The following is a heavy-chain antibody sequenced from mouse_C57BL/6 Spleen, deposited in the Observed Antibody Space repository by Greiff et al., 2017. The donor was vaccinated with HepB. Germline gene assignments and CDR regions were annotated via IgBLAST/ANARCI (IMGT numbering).Heavy chain of an antibody. J-gene: IGHJ1*03. CDR2: IDPNSGGT. CDR3: ARKGTYYGSSYHWYFDV. V-gene: IGHV1-72*01. Sequence: QVQLKQPGAELVKPGASVKLSCKASGYTFTSYWMHWVKQRPGRGLEWIGRIDPNSGGTKYNEKFKSKATLTVDKPSSTAYMQLSSLTSEDSAVYYCARKGTYYGSSYHWYFDVWGTGTTVTVSS. D-gene: IGHD1-1*01. CDR1: GYTFTSYW.